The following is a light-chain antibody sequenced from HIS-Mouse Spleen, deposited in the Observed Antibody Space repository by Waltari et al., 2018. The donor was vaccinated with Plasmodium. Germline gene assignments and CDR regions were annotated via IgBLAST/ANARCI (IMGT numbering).Light chain of an antibody. CDR2: GAS. Sequence: EIVLTHSPGTLPLSPGERATPSCRASQSVSSSYLAGYQQKPGQAPRLLIYGASSRATGIPDRFSGSGSGTDFTLTISRLEPEDFAVYYCQQYGSSPYTFGQGTKLEIK. V-gene: IGKV3-20*01. J-gene: IGKJ2*01. CDR1: QSVSSSY. CDR3: QQYGSSPYT.